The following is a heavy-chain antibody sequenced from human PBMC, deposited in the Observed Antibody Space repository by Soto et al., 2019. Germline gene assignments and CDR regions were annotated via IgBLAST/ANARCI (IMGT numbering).Heavy chain of an antibody. CDR1: GYTFTSYG. J-gene: IGHJ4*02. Sequence: QVHLVQSGAEVKKPGASVKVSCKASGYTFTSYGITWVRQAPGQGLEWMGWISAHNGNTDYAQKLQGRVIVTRDPSTSTAYMELRSLISDDTAVYYFARGRYGDYWGQGALVTVSS. V-gene: IGHV1-18*01. D-gene: IGHD1-1*01. CDR3: ARGRYGDY. CDR2: ISAHNGNT.